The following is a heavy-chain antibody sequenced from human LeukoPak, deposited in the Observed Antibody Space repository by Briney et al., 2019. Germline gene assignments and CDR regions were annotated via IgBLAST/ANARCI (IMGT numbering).Heavy chain of an antibody. CDR2: IKEDGSEK. V-gene: IGHV3-7*01. D-gene: IGHD7-27*01. Sequence: GGSLRLSCVGSGFMFSNYWMTWVRQAPGKGLEWVANIKEDGSEKYYADSMKGRFTISRDNAKSSLYLQMNSLRGDDMAVYYCASEINWGSGAFDVWGQGTMVPVSS. CDR3: ASEINWGSGAFDV. CDR1: GFMFSNYW. J-gene: IGHJ3*01.